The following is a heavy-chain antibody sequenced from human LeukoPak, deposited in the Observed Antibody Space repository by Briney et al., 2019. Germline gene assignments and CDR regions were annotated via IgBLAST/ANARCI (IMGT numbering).Heavy chain of an antibody. J-gene: IGHJ5*02. Sequence: SETLSLTCAVYGGSFSGYYWSWIRQPPGKGLEWIGEINHSGSTNYNPSLKSRVTISVDTSKNQFSLKLSSVTAADTAVYYCARRRGYSGYPNWFDPWGQGTLVIVSS. CDR2: INHSGST. V-gene: IGHV4-34*01. D-gene: IGHD5-12*01. CDR1: GGSFSGYY. CDR3: ARRRGYSGYPNWFDP.